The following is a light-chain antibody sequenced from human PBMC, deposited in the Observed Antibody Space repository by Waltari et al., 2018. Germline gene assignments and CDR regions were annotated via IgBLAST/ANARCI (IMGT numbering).Light chain of an antibody. Sequence: EIVLTQSPDTLSLSPGDTATLSCRATQYIDFLAWYQQKPGQPPRLLIFSASTRATGIPDRFSGRGFGTDFTLTISRLEPEDFAVYYCQYYGDSPNTFGQGTKL. CDR2: SAS. CDR1: QYIDF. V-gene: IGKV3-20*01. J-gene: IGKJ2*01. CDR3: QYYGDSPNT.